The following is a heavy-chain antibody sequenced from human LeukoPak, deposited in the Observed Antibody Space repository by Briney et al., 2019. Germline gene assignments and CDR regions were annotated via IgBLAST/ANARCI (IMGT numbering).Heavy chain of an antibody. D-gene: IGHD3-10*01. CDR2: INHSGSS. J-gene: IGHJ4*02. Sequence: PSETLSLTCAVYGGSLSDYYWSWIRQPPGKGLEWIGEINHSGSSNYNPSLKSRVTISVDTSKNQFSLKLSSVTAADTAAYYCASVGSGSYYKGYFDYWGQGTLVTVSS. CDR1: GGSLSDYY. CDR3: ASVGSGSYYKGYFDY. V-gene: IGHV4-34*01.